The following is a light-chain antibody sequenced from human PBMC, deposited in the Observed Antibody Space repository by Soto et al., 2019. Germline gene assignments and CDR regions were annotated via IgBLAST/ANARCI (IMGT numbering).Light chain of an antibody. CDR2: DVS. CDR3: SPYTTSSTRV. J-gene: IGLJ1*01. CDR1: SSDVGAYNY. Sequence: QSVLTQPASVSGSPGQSITISCTGASSDVGAYNYVSWYQQHPGSAPKLMIYDVSNRPSGVSNRFSGSKSGNTASLTISGLQAEDEADYYCSPYTTSSTRVFGTGTKLTVL. V-gene: IGLV2-14*03.